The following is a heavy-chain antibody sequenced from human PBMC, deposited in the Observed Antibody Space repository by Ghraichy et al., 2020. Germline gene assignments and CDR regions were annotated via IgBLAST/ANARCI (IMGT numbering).Heavy chain of an antibody. Sequence: LTCAASGFTFSSYSMAWVRQAPGKGLEWVSYIRSGSETIQYADSVKGRFTISRDNAKNSLYLQMNSLRAEDTAVYYCARDLLPFIAVAGPTYYFYGMAVWGQGTTVIVSS. V-gene: IGHV3-48*01. CDR1: GFTFSSYS. CDR3: ARDLLPFIAVAGPTYYFYGMAV. J-gene: IGHJ6*02. D-gene: IGHD6-19*01. CDR2: IRSGSETI.